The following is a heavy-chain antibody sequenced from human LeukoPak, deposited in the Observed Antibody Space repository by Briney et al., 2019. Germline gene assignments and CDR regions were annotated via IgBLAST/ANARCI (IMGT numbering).Heavy chain of an antibody. CDR3: AKVYSSSSRYYYYYGMDV. CDR2: ISGDGGNT. Sequence: GGSLRLSCSASGFTFSNYAMHWVRQAPGKGLEYVSAISGDGGNTYYADSVKGRFTISRDNSKHTLYLQMSSLRAEDTAVYYCAKVYSSSSRYYYYYGMDVWGQGTTVTVSS. V-gene: IGHV3-64D*06. D-gene: IGHD6-6*01. CDR1: GFTFSNYA. J-gene: IGHJ6*02.